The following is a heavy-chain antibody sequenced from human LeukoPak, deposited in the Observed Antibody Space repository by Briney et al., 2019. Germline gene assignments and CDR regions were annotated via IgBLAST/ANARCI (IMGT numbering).Heavy chain of an antibody. V-gene: IGHV4-34*01. D-gene: IGHD3-22*01. CDR2: INHSGGT. CDR3: ARSTPYYYDSSGYYYRTPFDY. CDR1: GGSFSGYY. Sequence: SETLSLTCAVYGGSFSGYYWSWIRQPPGKGLEWIGEINHSGGTNYNPSLKSRVTISVDTSKNQFSLKLSSVTAADTAVYYCARSTPYYYDSSGYYYRTPFDYWGQGTLVTVSS. J-gene: IGHJ4*02.